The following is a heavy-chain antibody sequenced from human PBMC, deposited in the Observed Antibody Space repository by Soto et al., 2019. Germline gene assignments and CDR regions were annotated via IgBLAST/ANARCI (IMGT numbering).Heavy chain of an antibody. CDR1: GFVFKDSS. CDR3: TRLISAAQDY. J-gene: IGHJ4*02. CDR2: IRDRAYNYAT. V-gene: IGHV3-73*01. Sequence: EVLLVESGGGLVQPGGSLKLSCAASGFVFKDSSIHWVRQASGKGLEWVGRIRDRAYNYATAYAASVEGRFTISRDDSGNTAYLHMSSLKTEDTAIYYCTRLISAAQDYWGQGTLVTVSS. D-gene: IGHD3-10*01.